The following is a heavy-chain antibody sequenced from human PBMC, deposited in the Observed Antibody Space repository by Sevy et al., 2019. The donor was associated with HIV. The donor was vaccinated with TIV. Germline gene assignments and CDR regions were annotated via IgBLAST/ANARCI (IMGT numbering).Heavy chain of an antibody. D-gene: IGHD3-22*01. CDR1: GFTFSSYW. CDR3: ARARRWFDSSGYWIDI. J-gene: IGHJ3*02. V-gene: IGHV3-7*01. CDR2: IKQDGSEK. Sequence: GGSLRLSCAASGFTFSSYWMSWVRQAPGKGLEWVANIKQDGSEKYYVDSVKGRFTISRDNAKNSLYLQMNSLRAEDRAVYYCARARRWFDSSGYWIDIWGQGTMVTVSS.